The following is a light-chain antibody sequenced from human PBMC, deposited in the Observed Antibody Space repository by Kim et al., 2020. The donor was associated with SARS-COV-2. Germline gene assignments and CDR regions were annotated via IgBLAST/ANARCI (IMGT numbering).Light chain of an antibody. Sequence: AIRMTQSPSSLSASTGDRVTITCRASQGISSYLAWYQQKPGKVPKLLIYAASTLQSGVPSRFSGSGSGTDFTLTISCLQSEDFATYYCQQYYSYPQSFGQGTKVDIK. J-gene: IGKJ1*01. CDR2: AAS. CDR3: QQYYSYPQS. CDR1: QGISSY. V-gene: IGKV1-8*01.